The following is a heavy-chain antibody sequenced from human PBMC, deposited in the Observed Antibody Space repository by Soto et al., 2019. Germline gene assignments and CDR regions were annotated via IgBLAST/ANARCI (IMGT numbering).Heavy chain of an antibody. J-gene: IGHJ6*03. CDR2: IYPGDSDT. CDR1: GYSFTSYW. D-gene: IGHD2-21*02. V-gene: IGHV5-51*01. Sequence: GESLKISCKGSGYSFTSYWIGWVRQMPGKGLEWMGIIYPGDSDTRYSPSFQGQVTISADKSISTAYLQWSSLKASDTAMYYCARQGRWGDPYYYYMDVWGKGTMVTVSS. CDR3: ARQGRWGDPYYYYMDV.